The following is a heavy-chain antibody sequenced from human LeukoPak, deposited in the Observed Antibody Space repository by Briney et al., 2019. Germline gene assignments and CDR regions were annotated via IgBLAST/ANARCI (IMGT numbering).Heavy chain of an antibody. D-gene: IGHD6-25*01. CDR3: ARYGYYCFDS. Sequence: SETLSLTCTVSGGSISSSYYYWGWIRQPPGKGLEWIGSVYYSGSTYYNPSLKSRVTISGDTSKNQFSVNLTSVTAADTAVYYCARYGYYCFDSWGQGTLVTVSS. J-gene: IGHJ4*02. CDR1: GGSISSSYYY. CDR2: VYYSGST. V-gene: IGHV4-39*07.